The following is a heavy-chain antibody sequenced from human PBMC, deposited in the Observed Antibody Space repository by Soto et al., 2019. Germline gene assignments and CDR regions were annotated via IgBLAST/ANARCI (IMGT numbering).Heavy chain of an antibody. Sequence: QVRLVQSGAEVKKPGSSVKVSCKASGGTFSSYTISWVRQAPGQGLEWMGRIIPILGIANYAQKFQGRVTITADKSTSTAYMELSSLRSEDTAVYYCARSYSSSWYYFDYWGQGTLVTVSS. CDR2: IIPILGIA. CDR3: ARSYSSSWYYFDY. CDR1: GGTFSSYT. D-gene: IGHD6-13*01. V-gene: IGHV1-69*02. J-gene: IGHJ4*02.